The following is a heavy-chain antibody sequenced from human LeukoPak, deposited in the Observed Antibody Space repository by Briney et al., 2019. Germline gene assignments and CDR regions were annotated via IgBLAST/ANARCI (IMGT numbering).Heavy chain of an antibody. CDR1: GFTFSSYS. D-gene: IGHD2-2*01. J-gene: IGHJ5*02. Sequence: GGSLRLSCAASGFTFSSYSMNWVRQAPGKGLEWVSSISSSSSYIYYADSVKGRFTISRDNAKNSLYLQMNSLRAEDTAVYYCARDRGGYCSSTSCRTSWGQGTLVTVSS. V-gene: IGHV3-21*01. CDR3: ARDRGGYCSSTSCRTS. CDR2: ISSSSSYI.